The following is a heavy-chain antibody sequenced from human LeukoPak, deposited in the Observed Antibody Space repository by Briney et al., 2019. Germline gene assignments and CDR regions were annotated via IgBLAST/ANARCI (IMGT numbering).Heavy chain of an antibody. CDR1: GGSISSGGYY. CDR3: ARYCSSTSCYPLDY. V-gene: IGHV4-31*03. Sequence: SETLSLTCTVSGGSISSGGYYWGWIRQHPGKGLEWIGYIYYSGTSYYNPSLKSRVIISVDTSKNQFSLKLSSVTAADTAVYYCARYCSSTSCYPLDYWGQGTLVTVSS. J-gene: IGHJ4*02. D-gene: IGHD2-2*01. CDR2: IYYSGTS.